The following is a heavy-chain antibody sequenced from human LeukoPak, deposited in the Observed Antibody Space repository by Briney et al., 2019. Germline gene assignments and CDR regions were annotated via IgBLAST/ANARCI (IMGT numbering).Heavy chain of an antibody. CDR2: TYYRSKWYN. V-gene: IGHV6-1*01. CDR3: ARGSRETRFKYCSSTSCYYYYYGMDV. CDR1: GDSFSSNSAA. Sequence: SQTLSLTCAISGDSFSSNSAAWNWLRQSPSRGLEWLGRTYYRSKWYNDYAVSVKSRITINPDTSKNQFSLQLNSVTPEDTAVYYCARGSRETRFKYCSSTSCYYYYYGMDVWGQGTTVTVSS. D-gene: IGHD2-2*01. J-gene: IGHJ6*02.